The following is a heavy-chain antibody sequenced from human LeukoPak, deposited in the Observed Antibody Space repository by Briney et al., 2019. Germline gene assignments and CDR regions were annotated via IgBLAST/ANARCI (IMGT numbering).Heavy chain of an antibody. Sequence: ASVKVSCKVSGYTLTELSMHWVRQAPGKGLEWMGGFDPEDGETIYAQKFQGRVTMTEDTSTDTAYMELSSLRSEDTTVYYCATGIAAAGTDFDYWGQGTLVTVSS. D-gene: IGHD6-13*01. CDR1: GYTLTELS. CDR2: FDPEDGET. CDR3: ATGIAAAGTDFDY. J-gene: IGHJ4*02. V-gene: IGHV1-24*01.